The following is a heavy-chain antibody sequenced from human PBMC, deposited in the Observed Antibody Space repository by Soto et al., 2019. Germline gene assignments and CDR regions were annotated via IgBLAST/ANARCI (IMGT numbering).Heavy chain of an antibody. V-gene: IGHV5-10-1*01. CDR1: GYSFTNYC. J-gene: IGHJ4*01. D-gene: IGHD6-25*01. CDR2: IDPSDSYT. CDR3: ARHEKAAKAPAHLDY. Sequence: GESLKISCNGSGYSFTNYCITLVLQMPGKGLEWVGRIDPSDSYTKDSLSLQGHVTISVDKSISTAYLQWRSLKASDTAMYYCARHEKAAKAPAHLDYWGQGTLVTVSS.